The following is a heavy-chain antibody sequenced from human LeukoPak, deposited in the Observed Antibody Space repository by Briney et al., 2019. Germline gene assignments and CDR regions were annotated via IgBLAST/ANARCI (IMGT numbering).Heavy chain of an antibody. CDR2: ISASGTT. V-gene: IGHV3-23*01. Sequence: GGSLRLSCAASGFTLSSYAMTWVRQAPGKGLEWVSAISASGTTNYADSVKGHFTMSRDNSKNTLYLQMNSLRAEDTAVYYCARESNWNDLGGRTNAFDIWGQGTMVTVSS. CDR3: ARESNWNDLGGRTNAFDI. D-gene: IGHD1-1*01. CDR1: GFTLSSYA. J-gene: IGHJ3*02.